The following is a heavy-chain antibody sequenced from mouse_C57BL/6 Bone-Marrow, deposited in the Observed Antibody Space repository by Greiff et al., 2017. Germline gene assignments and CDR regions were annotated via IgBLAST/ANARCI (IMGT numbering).Heavy chain of an antibody. CDR3: AREGVLLRPFAY. Sequence: QVQLQQPGAELVKPGASVKLSCKASGYTFTSYWMQWVKQRPGQVLAWIGELDPSDSYPNYNQKFKGKATLTVDTSSSTASMQLSRLTSEDSAVYYCAREGVLLRPFAYWGQGTLVTVSA. J-gene: IGHJ3*01. CDR2: LDPSDSYP. D-gene: IGHD1-1*01. V-gene: IGHV1-50*01. CDR1: GYTFTSYW.